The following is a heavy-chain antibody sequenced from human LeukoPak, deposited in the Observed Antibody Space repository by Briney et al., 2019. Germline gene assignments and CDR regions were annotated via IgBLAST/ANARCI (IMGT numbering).Heavy chain of an antibody. V-gene: IGHV4-39*07. CDR1: GGSISSSSYY. CDR2: IYYSGST. CDR3: GRVLAVAGTWENWFDP. Sequence: SETLSLTCTVSGGSISSSSYYWGWIRQPPGKGLEWIGSIYYSGSTYYNPSLKSRVTISVDTSKNQFSLKLSSVTAADTAVYYCGRVLAVAGTWENWFDPWGQGTLVTVSS. D-gene: IGHD6-19*01. J-gene: IGHJ5*02.